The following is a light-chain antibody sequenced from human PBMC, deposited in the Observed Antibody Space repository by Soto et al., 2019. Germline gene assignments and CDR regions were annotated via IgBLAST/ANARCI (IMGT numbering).Light chain of an antibody. Sequence: QSVLTQPPSASGTPRQRLTISCSGSSSNIGSNTVNWYQQLPGTAPKLLIYSNNQRPSGVPDRFSGSKSGTSASLAISGLQSEDEADYYCAAWDDSLNKVFGTGTKVTVL. CDR2: SNN. CDR1: SSNIGSNT. V-gene: IGLV1-44*01. J-gene: IGLJ1*01. CDR3: AAWDDSLNKV.